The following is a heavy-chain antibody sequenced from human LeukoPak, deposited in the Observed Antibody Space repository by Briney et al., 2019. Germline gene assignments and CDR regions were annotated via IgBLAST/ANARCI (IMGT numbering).Heavy chain of an antibody. CDR2: ISWNSGSI. Sequence: GGSLRLSCAASGFTFSSYWMNWVRQAPGKGLEWVSGISWNSGSIGYADSVKGRFTISRDNAKNSLYLQMNSLRAEDTALYYCAKDQQLVGAYAFDIWGQGTMVTVSS. D-gene: IGHD1-26*01. CDR3: AKDQQLVGAYAFDI. V-gene: IGHV3-9*01. J-gene: IGHJ3*02. CDR1: GFTFSSYW.